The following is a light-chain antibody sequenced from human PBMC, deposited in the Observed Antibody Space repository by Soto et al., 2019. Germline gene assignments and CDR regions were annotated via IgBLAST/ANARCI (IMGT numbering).Light chain of an antibody. Sequence: QSFLTQPASVSGSPGQSITISCTGTSSDVGGYNYVSWYQQNPGKAPKLMIYEVSNRPSGVSNRFSGSKSGSMASLTISGLQAEDEADYYCSSYTINRTYVFGTGTKVTVL. J-gene: IGLJ1*01. CDR2: EVS. CDR1: SSDVGGYNY. V-gene: IGLV2-14*01. CDR3: SSYTINRTYV.